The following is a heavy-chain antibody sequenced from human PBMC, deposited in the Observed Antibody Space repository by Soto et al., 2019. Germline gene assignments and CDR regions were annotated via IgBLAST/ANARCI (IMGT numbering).Heavy chain of an antibody. J-gene: IGHJ4*02. CDR3: TRDPYYYFDY. Sequence: GGSLRLSCTASGFTYGDYAMSWVRQAPGKGLEWVGFIRSKAYGGTTEDAASVKGRFTISRDDSKSIAYLQMNSLKTEDTAVYYCTRDPYYYFDYWGQGTLVTVSS. CDR2: IRSKAYGGTT. CDR1: GFTYGDYA. D-gene: IGHD3-10*01. V-gene: IGHV3-49*04.